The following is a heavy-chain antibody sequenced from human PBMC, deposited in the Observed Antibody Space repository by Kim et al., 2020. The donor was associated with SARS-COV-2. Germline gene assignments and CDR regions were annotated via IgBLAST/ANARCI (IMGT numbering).Heavy chain of an antibody. CDR3: AKELNGRYFDWLLPSSDAFDI. V-gene: IGHV3-9*01. CDR2: ISWNSGSI. CDR1: GFTFGDFA. J-gene: IGHJ3*02. D-gene: IGHD3-9*01. Sequence: GGSLRLSCAASGFTFGDFAIHWVRQAPGKGLAWVSGISWNSGSIGYADSVKGRFTLSRDNAKNSMYLQMNSLRAEDTAFYYCAKELNGRYFDWLLPSSDAFDIWGQGTLVTVSS.